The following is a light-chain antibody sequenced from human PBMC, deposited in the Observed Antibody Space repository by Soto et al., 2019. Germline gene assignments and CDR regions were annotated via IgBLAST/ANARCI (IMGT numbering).Light chain of an antibody. J-gene: IGLJ1*01. V-gene: IGLV2-8*01. Sequence: SALTQPPSASGSPGQSVAISCTGTKTDIGVYDFVSWYQHHPGKAPRLIIYEVVQRPSGVPDRFSGSKSGNTASLTVSGLQAADEADCFCKSYAGSNTYVFGSGTKVTV. CDR3: KSYAGSNTYV. CDR1: KTDIGVYDF. CDR2: EVV.